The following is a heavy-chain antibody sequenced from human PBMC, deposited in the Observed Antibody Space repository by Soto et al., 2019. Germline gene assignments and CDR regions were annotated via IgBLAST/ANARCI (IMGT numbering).Heavy chain of an antibody. CDR1: GDSINNNYY. D-gene: IGHD6-19*01. Sequence: PSETLSLTCAVSGDSINNNYYWGWIRKPPGKGLEWIASIYNSVSTHYNPSLKSRVTISIDTSKNQFSLQLTSVTAADTAVYYCARTSSGWSFDSWGQGTRVTVSS. CDR3: ARTSSGWSFDS. V-gene: IGHV4-38-2*01. CDR2: IYNSVST. J-gene: IGHJ4*02.